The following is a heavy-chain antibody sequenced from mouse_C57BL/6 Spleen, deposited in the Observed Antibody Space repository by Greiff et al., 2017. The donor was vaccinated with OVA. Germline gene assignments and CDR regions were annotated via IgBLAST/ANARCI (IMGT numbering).Heavy chain of an antibody. CDR1: GYAFTNYL. D-gene: IGHD1-1*01. V-gene: IGHV1-54*01. J-gene: IGHJ2*01. CDR2: INPGSGGT. Sequence: VKLQESGAELVRPGTSVKVSCKASGYAFTNYLIEWVKQRPGQGLEWIGVINPGSGGTNYNEKFKGKATLTADKSSSTAYMQLSSLTSEDSAVYFCARGTTVAPYFDYWGQGTTLTVSS. CDR3: ARGTTVAPYFDY.